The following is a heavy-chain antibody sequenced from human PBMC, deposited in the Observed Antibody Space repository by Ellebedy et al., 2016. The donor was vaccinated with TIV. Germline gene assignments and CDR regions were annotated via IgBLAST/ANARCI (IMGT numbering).Heavy chain of an antibody. D-gene: IGHD3-10*02. J-gene: IGHJ4*01. CDR3: ARDSPSGRDYQMFWGGAWFEY. CDR1: GFDFSTYS. Sequence: GGSLRLXXSASGFDFSTYSMNWVRQAPGKGLEWIAHISSGSSTPYYADSVKGRFTVSRDNADNSLFLQMNNLRAEDTAVYYCARDSPSGRDYQMFWGGAWFEYWGQGTLVTVSS. V-gene: IGHV3-48*04. CDR2: ISSGSSTP.